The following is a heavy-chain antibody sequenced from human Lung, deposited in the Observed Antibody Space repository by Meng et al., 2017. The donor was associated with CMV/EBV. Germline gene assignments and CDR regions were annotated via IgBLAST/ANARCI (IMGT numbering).Heavy chain of an antibody. V-gene: IGHV1-2*02. CDR2: MNPKSGGA. D-gene: IGHD3-16*01. J-gene: IGHJ2*01. Sequence: QVRLVRSGAAVKKPGAYLSVSCPRSGSSFTDSHIHWVRQAPGQGLEWMGWMNPKSGGANYAQKFQGRVTMTRDTSISTAYMELSRLRSDDTAVYYCAREGLVGDLRYFDLWGRGTLVTVSS. CDR3: AREGLVGDLRYFDL. CDR1: GSSFTDSH.